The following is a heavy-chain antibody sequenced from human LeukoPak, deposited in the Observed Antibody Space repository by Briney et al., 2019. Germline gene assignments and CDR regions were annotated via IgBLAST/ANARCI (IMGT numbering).Heavy chain of an antibody. J-gene: IGHJ5*02. Sequence: ASVKDSCKASGYTFTSYVISWVRQAPGQGLEWLGFISAHNGNTHSAQKFQGRVTMTTETSTSTVYMEMRSLRSDDTAVYYCARVQNGVVPAAIVNWFDPWGQGTLVTVSS. CDR3: ARVQNGVVPAAIVNWFDP. D-gene: IGHD2-2*01. CDR1: GYTFTSYV. V-gene: IGHV1-18*01. CDR2: ISAHNGNT.